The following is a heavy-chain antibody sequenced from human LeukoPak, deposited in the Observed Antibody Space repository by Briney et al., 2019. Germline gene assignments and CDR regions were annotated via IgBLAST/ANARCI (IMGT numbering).Heavy chain of an antibody. J-gene: IGHJ4*02. V-gene: IGHV3-73*01. Sequence: GGSLRLSCAASGFTFSASAIHWVRQASGKGLEWVGHIRSYANRPATAYATSVKGRFTISRDDSENTAYLQMNGLKTEDTAVYYCTRQETPFDDWGQGTLVTVSS. CDR1: GFTFSASA. CDR2: IRSYANRPAT. CDR3: TRQETPFDD.